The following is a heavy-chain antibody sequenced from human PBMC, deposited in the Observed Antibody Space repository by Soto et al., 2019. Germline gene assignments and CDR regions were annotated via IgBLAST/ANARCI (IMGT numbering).Heavy chain of an antibody. CDR2: ISKSGSII. CDR3: ARDLSPYSDYYDESTSETWFDP. J-gene: IGHJ5*02. V-gene: IGHV3-11*01. CDR1: GFTFSDYY. Sequence: PGGSLRLSCAASGFTFSDYYMSWLRQPPGKGLEWVSYISKSGSIIHFADSVKGRFAISRDNAKNTLYLQMSSLRAEDTALYYCARDLSPYSDYYDESTSETWFDPWCQGTLVTVSS. D-gene: IGHD3-16*01.